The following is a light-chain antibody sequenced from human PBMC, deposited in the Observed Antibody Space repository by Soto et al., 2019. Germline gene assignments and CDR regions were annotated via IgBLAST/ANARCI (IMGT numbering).Light chain of an antibody. Sequence: QAVVTQPPSASGTPGQRVTIFCSGSSSNIGSNTVNWYQQLPGTAPKLLMYSNNERPSGVPDRFSGSKSGTSASLAISGLQSEDEADYYCASWDDSLSGVVFGGGTQLTVL. V-gene: IGLV1-44*01. CDR3: ASWDDSLSGVV. J-gene: IGLJ2*01. CDR2: SNN. CDR1: SSNIGSNT.